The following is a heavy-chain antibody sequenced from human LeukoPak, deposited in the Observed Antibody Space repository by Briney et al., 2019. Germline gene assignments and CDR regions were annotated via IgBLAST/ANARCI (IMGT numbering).Heavy chain of an antibody. Sequence: GGSLRLSCAASGFTFSSYAMSWVRQAPGKGLEWVSAISGSGGSTYYADSVKGRFTISRDNSKNTLYLQMNSLRAEDTAVYYCAKSRPPYSSSWDVKVAEYFQQWGQGTLVTVSS. D-gene: IGHD6-13*01. CDR3: AKSRPPYSSSWDVKVAEYFQQ. V-gene: IGHV3-23*01. CDR1: GFTFSSYA. J-gene: IGHJ1*01. CDR2: ISGSGGST.